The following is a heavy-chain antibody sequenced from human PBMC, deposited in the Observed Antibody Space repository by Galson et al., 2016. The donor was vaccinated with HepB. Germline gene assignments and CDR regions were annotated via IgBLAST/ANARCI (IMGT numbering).Heavy chain of an antibody. CDR2: ISVYNDNT. Sequence: SVKVSCKASGYTFANHGIRWVRQVPGQGLEWMGWISVYNDNTEYAQNFKGRVTMTADTSTTTAYMELRSLRSDDTAMYYCARETLGAPIDYWGQGTLVTVSS. V-gene: IGHV1-18*01. CDR3: ARETLGAPIDY. CDR1: GYTFANHG. D-gene: IGHD4-23*01. J-gene: IGHJ4*02.